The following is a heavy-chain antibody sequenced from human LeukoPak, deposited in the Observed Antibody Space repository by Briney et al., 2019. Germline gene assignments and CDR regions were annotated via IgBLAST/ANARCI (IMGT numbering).Heavy chain of an antibody. Sequence: ASVKVSCKASGYTFTSYDINWVRQATGQGLEWMGWMNPNSGNTGYAQKFQGRVTITADKSTSTAYMELSSLRSEDTAVYYCARGGGGNPFDIWGQGTMVTVSS. D-gene: IGHD2-15*01. V-gene: IGHV1-8*03. J-gene: IGHJ3*02. CDR2: MNPNSGNT. CDR3: ARGGGGNPFDI. CDR1: GYTFTSYD.